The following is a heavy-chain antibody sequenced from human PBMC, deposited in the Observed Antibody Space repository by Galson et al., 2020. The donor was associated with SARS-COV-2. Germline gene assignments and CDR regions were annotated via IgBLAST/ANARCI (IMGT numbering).Heavy chain of an antibody. CDR1: GFIFSSYA. Sequence: GESLKISCAASGFIFSSYAMHWVRQAPGKGLEWVAVISYDGSNKYHADSVKGRFTISRDNSKDTLFLQMNSLRAEDTAVYYCARDFARTIAVAGNTIDYWGQGTQVTVSS. CDR2: ISYDGSNK. J-gene: IGHJ4*02. D-gene: IGHD6-19*01. CDR3: ARDFARTIAVAGNTIDY. V-gene: IGHV3-30*04.